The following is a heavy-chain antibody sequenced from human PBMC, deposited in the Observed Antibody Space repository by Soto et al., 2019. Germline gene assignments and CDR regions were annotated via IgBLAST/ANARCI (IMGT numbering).Heavy chain of an antibody. J-gene: IGHJ4*02. D-gene: IGHD6-13*01. CDR3: AHIPGIAAEFRD. CDR1: GFSLSTSGVG. CDR2: IYWDDDK. V-gene: IGHV2-5*02. Sequence: QITLKESGPTLVKPTQTLTLTCTFSGFSLSTSGVGVGWIRQPPGKALEWLALIYWDDDKRYSPSLKSRLTITKDTTKNQVVLTMTNMDPVDTATYYCAHIPGIAAEFRDWGQGTLVTVSS.